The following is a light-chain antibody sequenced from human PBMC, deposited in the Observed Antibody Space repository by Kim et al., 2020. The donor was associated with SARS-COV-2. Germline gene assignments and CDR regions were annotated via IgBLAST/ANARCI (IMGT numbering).Light chain of an antibody. Sequence: EIVLTQSPGTLSLSPGERATLSCRASQSVSSIYLAWYQQKPGQAPRLLIYGASSRATGIPDRFSGSGSGTDFTLTISRLEPEDFVVYYCQQYGSSPWTFGQGTKVDIK. J-gene: IGKJ1*01. V-gene: IGKV3-20*01. CDR1: QSVSSIY. CDR2: GAS. CDR3: QQYGSSPWT.